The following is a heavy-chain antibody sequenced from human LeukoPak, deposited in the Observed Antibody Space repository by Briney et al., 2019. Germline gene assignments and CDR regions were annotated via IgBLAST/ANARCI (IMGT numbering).Heavy chain of an antibody. V-gene: IGHV3-23*01. D-gene: IGHD1-14*01. J-gene: IGHJ6*02. CDR1: GFTFSSYA. Sequence: GGSLRLSCAASGFTFSSYAMSWVRQAPGKGLEWVSGISGSGGSTFYPDSVKGRFTISRDNSKNTLYMQMNSLRAEDAAVYYCARLTGSKADGMDVWGQGTTVTVSS. CDR3: ARLTGSKADGMDV. CDR2: ISGSGGST.